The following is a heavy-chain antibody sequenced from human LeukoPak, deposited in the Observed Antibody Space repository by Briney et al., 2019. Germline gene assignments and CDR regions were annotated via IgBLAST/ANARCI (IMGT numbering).Heavy chain of an antibody. CDR1: GFTFSSYS. CDR3: ARVAEAAAFDY. CDR2: ISSSSTYI. V-gene: IGHV3-21*01. Sequence: GGSLRLSCAASGFTFSSYSMNWVRQAPGKGLEWVSSISSSSTYIYYADSVKGRFTISRDNAKNSLYLQMNSLRADDTAVYYCARVAEAAAFDYWGQGTLVTVSS. D-gene: IGHD6-13*01. J-gene: IGHJ4*02.